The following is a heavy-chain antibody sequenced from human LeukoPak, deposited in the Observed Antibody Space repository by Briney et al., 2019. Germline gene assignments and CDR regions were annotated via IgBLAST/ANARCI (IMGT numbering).Heavy chain of an antibody. J-gene: IGHJ4*02. D-gene: IGHD2/OR15-2a*01. CDR2: ISGRGGST. Sequence: PGGSLRLSCAASGFTFSSYAMSWVRQAPGKGLEWVSVISGRGGSTYYADSVKGRFTISRDNSKNTLYLQMNSLRAEDTAVYYCAKDRTSPLIAYYFDYWGQGTLVTVSS. CDR1: GFTFSSYA. V-gene: IGHV3-23*01. CDR3: AKDRTSPLIAYYFDY.